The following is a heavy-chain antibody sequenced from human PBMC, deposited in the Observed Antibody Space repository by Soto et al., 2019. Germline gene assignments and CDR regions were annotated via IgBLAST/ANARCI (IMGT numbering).Heavy chain of an antibody. D-gene: IGHD6-13*01. J-gene: IGHJ4*02. V-gene: IGHV3-74*01. CDR1: GFTFSSRW. CDR3: ARHSTYTADY. CDR2: INSDGSTT. Sequence: EVRLVESGGGVVQPGGSLRLSCATSGFTFSSRWMQWVRQAPGKGLVWVSFINSDGSTTTYADSVKGRFTISRDNAKDTVYLQMSSLRVDDTAVYYCARHSTYTADYWGQGTLVTVSS.